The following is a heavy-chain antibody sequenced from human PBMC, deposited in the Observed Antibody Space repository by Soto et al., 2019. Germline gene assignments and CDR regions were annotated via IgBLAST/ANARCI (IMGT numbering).Heavy chain of an antibody. Sequence: TLSLTCTVCGGSISSGGYYWNWIRQHPGKGLEWIGSMYYSGNTYYNPSLKSRVTISVDTSKNQFFLKLSSVTAADTAVYYCARERRGTIINNYGMDVWGQGTTVTV. CDR1: GGSISSGGYY. V-gene: IGHV4-31*03. J-gene: IGHJ6*02. D-gene: IGHD1-7*01. CDR2: MYYSGNT. CDR3: ARERRGTIINNYGMDV.